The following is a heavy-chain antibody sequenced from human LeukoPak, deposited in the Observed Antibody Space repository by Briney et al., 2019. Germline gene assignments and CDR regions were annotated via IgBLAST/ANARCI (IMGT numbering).Heavy chain of an antibody. J-gene: IGHJ4*02. CDR1: GGTFSSYA. D-gene: IGHD6-19*01. V-gene: IGHV1-69*13. Sequence: ASVKVSCKASGGTFSSYAISWVRQAPGQGLESMGGIIPIFGTANYAQKFQGRVTITADESTSTAYMELSSLRSEDTAVYYCARGRGWQWLVRGFDYWGQGTLVTVSS. CDR3: ARGRGWQWLVRGFDY. CDR2: IIPIFGTA.